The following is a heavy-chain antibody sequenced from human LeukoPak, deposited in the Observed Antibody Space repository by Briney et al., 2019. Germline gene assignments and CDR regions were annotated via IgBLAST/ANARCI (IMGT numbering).Heavy chain of an antibody. J-gene: IGHJ4*02. CDR3: ARVYCSGGSCYSGGPYDY. CDR1: GFTFSSYS. V-gene: IGHV3-48*01. D-gene: IGHD2-15*01. Sequence: PGGSLRLSCAASGFTFSSYSMSWVRQAPGKGLQWVSYISSNIITTYYADSVRGRFIVSRDNAKNSLYLQINSLRAEDKAVYYCARVYCSGGSCYSGGPYDYWGQGTLVTVSS. CDR2: ISSNIITT.